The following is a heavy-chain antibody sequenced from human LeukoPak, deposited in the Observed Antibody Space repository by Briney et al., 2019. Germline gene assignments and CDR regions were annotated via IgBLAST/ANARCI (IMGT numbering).Heavy chain of an antibody. J-gene: IGHJ3*02. D-gene: IGHD3-22*01. CDR1: GGSISSYY. V-gene: IGHV4-59*01. Sequence: SETLSLTCTVSGGSISSYYWSRIRQPPGKGLEWIGYIYYSGSTNYNPSLKSRVTISVDTSKNQFSLKLSSVTAADTAVYYCARDGQYYDSAFDIWGQGTMVTVSS. CDR3: ARDGQYYDSAFDI. CDR2: IYYSGST.